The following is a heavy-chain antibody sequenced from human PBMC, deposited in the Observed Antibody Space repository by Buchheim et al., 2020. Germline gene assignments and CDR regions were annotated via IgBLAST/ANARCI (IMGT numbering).Heavy chain of an antibody. Sequence: EVQLAESGGGLVQPGGSLRLSCAATGFPFRGHWMHWVRQVPGKGLVWVSRISDDGRNAIYADSVTGRFTISRDNAKHTLVLQMNSLRAEDTAIYYCARDQTVAGPSTFDYWGQG. CDR3: ARDQTVAGPSTFDY. CDR1: GFPFRGHW. CDR2: ISDDGRNA. D-gene: IGHD6-19*01. J-gene: IGHJ4*02. V-gene: IGHV3-74*01.